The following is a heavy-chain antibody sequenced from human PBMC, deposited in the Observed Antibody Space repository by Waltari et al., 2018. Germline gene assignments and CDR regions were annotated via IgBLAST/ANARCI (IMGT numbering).Heavy chain of an antibody. CDR2: ISHSGAT. V-gene: IGHV4-39*01. CDR1: GGSIITPKFY. Sequence: QVQLQESGPGLVKPSETLSLTCSVSGGSIITPKFYWGWIRQPPGQALEWIGTISHSGATYTSPSLQSRVTLSRDTSKNQFSLTLGSVTASDTAVYYCATYIGASVGTAAFDVWGQGTMVSVSS. J-gene: IGHJ3*01. CDR3: ATYIGASVGTAAFDV. D-gene: IGHD5-12*01.